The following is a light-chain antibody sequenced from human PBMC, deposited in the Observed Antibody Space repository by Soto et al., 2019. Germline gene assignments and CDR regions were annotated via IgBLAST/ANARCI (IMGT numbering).Light chain of an antibody. J-gene: IGLJ1*01. V-gene: IGLV2-14*01. CDR1: SSDVGIYNY. CDR2: EVT. Sequence: QSALTQPASVSGSPGQSIAISCTGSSSDVGIYNYVSWYQQHPGKVPKLIMYEVTNRPSGVSNRFSGSKSGNTASLTISGLQSEDEADYYCSSYTTSSTRVFGTGTKLTVL. CDR3: SSYTTSSTRV.